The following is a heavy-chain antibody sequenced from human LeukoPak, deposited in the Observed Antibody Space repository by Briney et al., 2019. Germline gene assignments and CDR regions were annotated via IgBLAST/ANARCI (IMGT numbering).Heavy chain of an antibody. Sequence: GGSLRLSCAASGFTFSSYAMSWVRQAPGKGLECVSLFSGSGGSTYYADSVKGRFTISRDNSKNTLYLQMNGLRAEDTAVYYCAKPPITGTPPHFDYWGQGTLVTVSS. CDR3: AKPPITGTPPHFDY. V-gene: IGHV3-23*01. CDR1: GFTFSSYA. D-gene: IGHD1/OR15-1a*01. CDR2: FSGSGGST. J-gene: IGHJ4*02.